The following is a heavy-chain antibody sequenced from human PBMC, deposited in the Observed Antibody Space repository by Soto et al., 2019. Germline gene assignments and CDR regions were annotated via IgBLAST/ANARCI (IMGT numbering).Heavy chain of an antibody. Sequence: ASVKVSFKASGYSFTSYGISWVRQAPGQGLEWMGWISAYNGNTNYAQKLQGRVTMTTDTSTSTVYMELSSLRSEDTAVYYCARGEYQVDFDYWGQGTLVTVSS. V-gene: IGHV1-18*01. CDR2: ISAYNGNT. CDR3: ARGEYQVDFDY. J-gene: IGHJ4*02. CDR1: GYSFTSYG.